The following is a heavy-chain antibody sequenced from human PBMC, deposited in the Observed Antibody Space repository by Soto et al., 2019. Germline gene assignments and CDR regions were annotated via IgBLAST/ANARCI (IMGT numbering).Heavy chain of an antibody. CDR1: GFSLSTSGVG. Sequence: QITLKESGPTLVKPTQTLTLTCTFSGFSLSTSGVGVAWIRQPPGKALEWLALIYWDDDKRYSPSLKNRLTVTKDTSKNQVVRIMTNMDPVDTATYYCAHRLYDSSGYSFDYWGQGTLVTVSS. D-gene: IGHD3-22*01. CDR3: AHRLYDSSGYSFDY. J-gene: IGHJ4*02. V-gene: IGHV2-5*02. CDR2: IYWDDDK.